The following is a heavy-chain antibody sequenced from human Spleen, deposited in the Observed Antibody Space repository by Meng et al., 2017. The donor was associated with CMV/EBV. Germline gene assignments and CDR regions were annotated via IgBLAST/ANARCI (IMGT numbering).Heavy chain of an antibody. CDR3: AREFSGSYYT. Sequence: GESLKISCAASGFTVSSNFMSWVRQTPGKGLECVSIIYSNGNTYYADSVKGRFTISRDNSKNTLYFQMNSLRVEDTAVYYCAREFSGSYYTWGQGTLVTVS. CDR2: IYSNGNT. CDR1: GFTVSSNF. D-gene: IGHD1-26*01. J-gene: IGHJ5*02. V-gene: IGHV3-53*01.